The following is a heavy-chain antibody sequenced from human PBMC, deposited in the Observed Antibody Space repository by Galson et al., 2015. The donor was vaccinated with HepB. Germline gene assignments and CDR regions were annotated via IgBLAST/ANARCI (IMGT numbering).Heavy chain of an antibody. J-gene: IGHJ6*03. CDR1: GYTFTSYG. CDR3: ARAAPAFVSLVAATPQGGYYYYMDV. CDR2: ISAYNGNT. V-gene: IGHV1-18*01. D-gene: IGHD2-15*01. Sequence: SVKVSCKASGYTFTSYGISWVRQAPGQGLEWMGWISAYNGNTNYAQKLQGRVTMTTDTSTSTAYMELRSLRSDDTAVYYCARAAPAFVSLVAATPQGGYYYYMDVWGKGTTVTVSS.